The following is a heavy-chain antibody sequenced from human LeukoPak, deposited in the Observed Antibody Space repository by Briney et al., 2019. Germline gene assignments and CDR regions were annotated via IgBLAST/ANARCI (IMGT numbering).Heavy chain of an antibody. D-gene: IGHD6-13*01. CDR3: AKDLRYSSSWPGDVDY. Sequence: PGGSLRLSCAASGFTFSSYAMSWVRRAPGKGLEWVSAISGSGGSTYYADSVKGRFTISRDNSKNTLYLQMNSLRAEDTAVYYCAKDLRYSSSWPGDVDYWGQGTLVTVSS. J-gene: IGHJ4*02. CDR1: GFTFSSYA. CDR2: ISGSGGST. V-gene: IGHV3-23*01.